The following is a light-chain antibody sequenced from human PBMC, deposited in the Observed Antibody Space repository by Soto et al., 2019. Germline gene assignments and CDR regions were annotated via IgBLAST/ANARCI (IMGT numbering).Light chain of an antibody. CDR2: LGS. Sequence: DIVMTQSPLSLPVTPGEPASISCRSSRSLLNSNGYNYLDWYLQKPGQSPQLLISLGSNRASGVPDRFSGSGSGTEFTLSISSLQSEDFAVYYCQQYYNWPRTFGQGTKVE. CDR3: QQYYNWPRT. J-gene: IGKJ1*01. V-gene: IGKV2-28*01. CDR1: RSLLNSNGYNY.